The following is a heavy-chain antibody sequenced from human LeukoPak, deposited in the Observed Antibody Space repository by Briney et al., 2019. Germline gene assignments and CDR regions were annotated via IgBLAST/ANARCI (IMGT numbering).Heavy chain of an antibody. CDR2: IKQDGSEK. V-gene: IGHV3-7*01. CDR3: ARELSPVVKYYFEY. CDR1: GFTFSSYW. D-gene: IGHD3-22*01. Sequence: GGSLRLSCAASGFTFSSYWMSWVRQAPGKGLEWVANIKQDGSEKYYVDSVKGRFTISRDNSKNTLYLQMNSLRAEDTALYYCARELSPVVKYYFEYWGQGTLVTVSS. J-gene: IGHJ4*02.